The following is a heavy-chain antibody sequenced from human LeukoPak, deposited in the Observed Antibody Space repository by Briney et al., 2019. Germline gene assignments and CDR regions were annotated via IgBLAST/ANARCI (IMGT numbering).Heavy chain of an antibody. CDR1: GFTFSSYS. D-gene: IGHD6-19*01. J-gene: IGHJ4*02. CDR2: ISSSSSTI. Sequence: GGSLRLSCAASGFTFSSYSMNWVRQAPGKGLEWVSYISSSSSTIYYADSVKGRFTISRDNAKNPLYLQMNSLRAEDTAVYYCARNSVAGTRGGFLHFDYWGQGTLVTVSS. CDR3: ARNSVAGTRGGFLHFDY. V-gene: IGHV3-48*01.